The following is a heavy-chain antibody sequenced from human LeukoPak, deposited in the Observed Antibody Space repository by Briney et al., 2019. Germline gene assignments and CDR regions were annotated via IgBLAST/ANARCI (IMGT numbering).Heavy chain of an antibody. Sequence: GGSLRLSCSASGFTFSGYTMHWVRQAPGKGLEWVSGTSGSGGSTYYGDSVKGRFTISRDNSKNTLYLQMNSLRAEDTAVYYCAKGTTGDITLVEYWGQGTLVTVSS. J-gene: IGHJ4*02. V-gene: IGHV3-23*01. CDR2: TSGSGGST. CDR3: AKGTTGDITLVEY. D-gene: IGHD1-1*01. CDR1: GFTFSGYT.